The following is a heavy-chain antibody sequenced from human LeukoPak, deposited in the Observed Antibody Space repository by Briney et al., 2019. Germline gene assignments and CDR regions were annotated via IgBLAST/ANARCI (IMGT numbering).Heavy chain of an antibody. CDR1: GGSISSYY. V-gene: IGHV4-59*01. J-gene: IGHJ6*02. CDR3: ARDSGSYSPAYYYYYGMDV. D-gene: IGHD1-26*01. CDR2: TYYSGNT. Sequence: SETLSLTCTASGGSISSYYWSWIRQPPGKGLEWIGYTYYSGNTNYNPSLKSRVTISVDTSKNQFSLKLSSVTAADTAVYYCARDSGSYSPAYYYYYGMDVWGQGTTVTVSS.